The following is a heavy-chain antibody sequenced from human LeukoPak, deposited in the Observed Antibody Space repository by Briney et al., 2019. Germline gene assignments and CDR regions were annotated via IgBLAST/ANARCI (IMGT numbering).Heavy chain of an antibody. CDR1: GFTFSSYA. V-gene: IGHV3-23*01. Sequence: GGSLRLSCAASGFTFSSYAMNWVRQAPGKGLEWVSAISGSGGSTHYAGSVKDRFTISRDNSKNTLYLQMHSLRAEDTAVYYCAKEDWYFDLWGRGTLVTVSS. CDR3: AKEDWYFDL. J-gene: IGHJ2*01. CDR2: ISGSGGST.